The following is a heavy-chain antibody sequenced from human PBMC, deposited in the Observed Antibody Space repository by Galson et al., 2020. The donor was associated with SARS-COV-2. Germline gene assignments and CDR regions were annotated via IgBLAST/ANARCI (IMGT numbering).Heavy chain of an antibody. CDR2: ITGGGGIA. D-gene: IGHD4-17*01. CDR1: GFTFNNCA. V-gene: IGHV3-23*01. J-gene: IGHJ4*02. CDR3: AKDQGNDFGVQLDY. Sequence: GESLKISCAASGFTFNNCAMTWVRQAPGKGLEWVSAITGGGGIAYYTDAVRGRFTISRDNSKNTLYLQMNSLRAEDTAVYYCAKDQGNDFGVQLDYGCQGTLLTFSS.